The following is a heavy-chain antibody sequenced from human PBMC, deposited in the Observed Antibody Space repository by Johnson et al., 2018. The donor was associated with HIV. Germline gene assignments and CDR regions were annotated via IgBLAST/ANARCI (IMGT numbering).Heavy chain of an antibody. D-gene: IGHD3-22*01. CDR1: GFSFDDYG. J-gene: IGHJ3*02. V-gene: IGHV3-9*01. CDR3: AKGGGYGEDDAVDI. CDR2: ISWNSGSM. Sequence: VQLVESGGGLVQPGRSLRLSCAASGFSFDDYGMHWVRQAPGKGLEWVSGISWNSGSMGYADSVKGRFTISRDNAKNSLYLQMNSLRGEDTALYCCAKGGGYGEDDAVDIWGQGTMVTVSS.